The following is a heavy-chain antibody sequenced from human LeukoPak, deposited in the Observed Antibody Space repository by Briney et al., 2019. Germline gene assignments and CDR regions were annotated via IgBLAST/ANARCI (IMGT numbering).Heavy chain of an antibody. Sequence: GGSLRLSCAASGFTVSSNYMSWVRQAPGKGLEWVSVIYSGGSTYYADSVKGRFTISRDNSKNTLYLQMNSLRAEDTAVYYCAKAVRSSGWYYFDYWGQGTLVTVSS. V-gene: IGHV3-53*01. J-gene: IGHJ4*02. CDR1: GFTVSSNY. CDR3: AKAVRSSGWYYFDY. D-gene: IGHD6-19*01. CDR2: IYSGGST.